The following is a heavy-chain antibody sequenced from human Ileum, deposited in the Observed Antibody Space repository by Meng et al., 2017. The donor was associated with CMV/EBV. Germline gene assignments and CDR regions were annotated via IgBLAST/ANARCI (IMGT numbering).Heavy chain of an antibody. CDR1: GYTFTSSD. CDR2: MSPNTGNT. D-gene: IGHD1-26*01. V-gene: IGHV1-8*01. J-gene: IGHJ5*02. Sequence: QVQLVQSGAEGKKPGASVKVSCKASGYTFTSSDVNWVRQATGQGLEWMGWMSPNTGNTGYAHKFKGRVTMTRNTSISTAYMELSSLRSEDTAVYYCARGWVLETWGQGTLVTVSS. CDR3: ARGWVLET.